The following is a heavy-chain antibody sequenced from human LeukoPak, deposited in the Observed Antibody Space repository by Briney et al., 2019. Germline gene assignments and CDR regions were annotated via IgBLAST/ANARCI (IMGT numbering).Heavy chain of an antibody. CDR1: GFTFSSYG. CDR2: ISYDGSNK. V-gene: IGHV3-30*18. CDR3: AKDRNSAYFDY. Sequence: PGGSLRLSCAASGFTFSSYGMHWVRQAPGKGLEWVAVISYDGSNKYYADSVKGRFTISRDNSKNTLYLQMNSLGAEDTAVYYCAKDRNSAYFDYWGQGTLVTVSS. J-gene: IGHJ4*02. D-gene: IGHD4-23*01.